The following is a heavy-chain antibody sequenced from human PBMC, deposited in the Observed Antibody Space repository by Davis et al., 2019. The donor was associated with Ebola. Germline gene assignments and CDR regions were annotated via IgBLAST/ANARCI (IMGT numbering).Heavy chain of an antibody. CDR1: GYTFTSYY. Sequence: SVKVSCKASGYTFTSYYMHWVRQAPGQGLEWMGGIIPIFGTANYAQKFQGRVTITADKSTSTAYMELSSLRSEDTAVYYCASYVLRYFDWLTWGMDVWGQGTTVTVSS. J-gene: IGHJ6*02. D-gene: IGHD3-9*01. CDR2: IIPIFGTA. V-gene: IGHV1-69*06. CDR3: ASYVLRYFDWLTWGMDV.